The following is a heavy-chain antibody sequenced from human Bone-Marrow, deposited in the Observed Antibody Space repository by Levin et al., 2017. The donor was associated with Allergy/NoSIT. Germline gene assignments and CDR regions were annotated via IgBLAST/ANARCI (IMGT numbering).Heavy chain of an antibody. CDR1: GFTFSGSA. CDR2: IRSKANSYAT. D-gene: IGHD4-17*01. CDR3: IEVGGDYVKGLDV. Sequence: PGGSLRLSCAASGFTFSGSAIHWVRQASGKGLEWVGRIRSKANSYATAYGASVKGRFTISRDDSRSTAYLQMNSLKIEDTAVYHCIEVGGDYVKGLDVWGQGTTVTVSS. V-gene: IGHV3-73*01. J-gene: IGHJ6*02.